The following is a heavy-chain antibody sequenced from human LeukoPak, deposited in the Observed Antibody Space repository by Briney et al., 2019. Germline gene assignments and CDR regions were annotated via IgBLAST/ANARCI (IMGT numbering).Heavy chain of an antibody. J-gene: IGHJ3*02. D-gene: IGHD4-17*01. Sequence: GASVKVSCKASGYTFTGYYMHWVRPAPGQGPEWMGRINPNSGGTNYAQKFQGRVTMTRDTSISTAYMELSRLRSDDTAVYYCARDYGDDAFDIWGQGTMLTVSS. V-gene: IGHV1-2*06. CDR3: ARDYGDDAFDI. CDR1: GYTFTGYY. CDR2: INPNSGGT.